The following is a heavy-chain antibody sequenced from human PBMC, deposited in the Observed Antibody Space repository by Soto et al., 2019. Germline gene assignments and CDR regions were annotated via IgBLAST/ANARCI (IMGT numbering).Heavy chain of an antibody. D-gene: IGHD1-1*01. CDR2: VHISGHS. CDR3: ARVRQGCSANNCYFDP. V-gene: IGHV4-4*02. J-gene: IGHJ5*01. Sequence: QVHLQESGPGLVAPSGTLSLTCTLSGGSVRAPDWWNWVRQSPDKGLEWIAEVHISGHSNYNPSLMSRVSVSIDSSKNQFYLILNSVTAADTAIYYWARVRQGCSANNCYFDPWGQGTQVTISS. CDR1: GGSVRAPDW.